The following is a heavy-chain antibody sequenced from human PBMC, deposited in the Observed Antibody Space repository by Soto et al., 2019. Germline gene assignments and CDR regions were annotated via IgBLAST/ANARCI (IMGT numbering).Heavy chain of an antibody. CDR2: ISAYNGDT. Sequence: GPGVKKPGASVKVSCKASGYTFTSFGITWVRQAPGQDLEWMGWISAYNGDTNYAPRLQGRVTMTTDTSTNTVYMELKNLKSDDTAVYYCARDQEYSTSGLYWFDLWGQGTLVTVSS. CDR1: GYTFTSFG. J-gene: IGHJ5*02. CDR3: ARDQEYSTSGLYWFDL. V-gene: IGHV1-18*04. D-gene: IGHD6-6*01.